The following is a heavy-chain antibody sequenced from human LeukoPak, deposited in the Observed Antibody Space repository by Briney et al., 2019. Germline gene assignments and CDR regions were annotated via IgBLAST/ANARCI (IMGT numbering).Heavy chain of an antibody. Sequence: PGGSLRLSCAASGFTVSSNYMTWVRQAPGKGLEWVAVISYDGSNKYYADSVKGRFTISRDNSKNTLYLQMNSLRAEDTVVYYCASMVAVVVGEYYFDYWGQGTLVTVSS. D-gene: IGHD2-2*01. CDR2: ISYDGSNK. CDR3: ASMVAVVVGEYYFDY. J-gene: IGHJ4*02. V-gene: IGHV3-30-3*01. CDR1: GFTVSSNY.